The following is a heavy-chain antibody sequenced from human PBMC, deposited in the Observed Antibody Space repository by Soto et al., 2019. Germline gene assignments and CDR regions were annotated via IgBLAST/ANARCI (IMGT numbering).Heavy chain of an antibody. CDR2: IKQDGSEK. CDR3: ARARDGYCSSTSCYNIAFDI. V-gene: IGHV3-7*01. Sequence: GGSLRLSCAASGFTFSSYWMSWVRQAPGKGLEWVANIKQDGSEKYYVDSVKGRFTISRDNAKNSLYLQMNSLRAEDTAVYYCARARDGYCSSTSCYNIAFDIWGQGTMVTVSS. D-gene: IGHD2-2*02. CDR1: GFTFSSYW. J-gene: IGHJ3*02.